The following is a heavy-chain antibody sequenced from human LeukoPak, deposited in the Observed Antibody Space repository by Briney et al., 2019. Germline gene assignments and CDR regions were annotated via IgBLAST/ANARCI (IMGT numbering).Heavy chain of an antibody. D-gene: IGHD4-17*01. V-gene: IGHV1-18*01. CDR1: GYTFTSYG. J-gene: IGHJ4*02. CDR2: ISAYNGNT. Sequence: GASVKVSCKASGYTFTSYGISWVRQAPGQGLEWMGWISAYNGNTNYAQKLQGRVTMTTDTSTSTAYMELRSLRSDDTAVYYCARTPKASYYGDIPGLPCLDYWGQGTLVTVSS. CDR3: ARTPKASYYGDIPGLPCLDY.